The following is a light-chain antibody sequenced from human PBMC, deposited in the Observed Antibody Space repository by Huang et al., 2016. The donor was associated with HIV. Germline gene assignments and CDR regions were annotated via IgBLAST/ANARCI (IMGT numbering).Light chain of an antibody. Sequence: IVLTQSPATLSLSPGDIATLSCRASQSISTFLAWYQHKPGQAPRLLIYDASTRAAGIPPRISGSGSGTDFTLTISSLEPEDFAIYYCQQRSNWPPLTFGGGTKVEIK. CDR2: DAS. CDR1: QSISTF. V-gene: IGKV3-11*01. CDR3: QQRSNWPPLT. J-gene: IGKJ4*02.